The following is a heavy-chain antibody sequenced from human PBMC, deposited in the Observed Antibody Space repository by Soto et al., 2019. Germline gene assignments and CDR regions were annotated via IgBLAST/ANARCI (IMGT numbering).Heavy chain of an antibody. J-gene: IGHJ3*02. CDR3: AKALWDYGDYGTPDAFDI. CDR2: ISGSGGST. CDR1: GFTFSSYA. Sequence: GGSLRLSCAASGFTFSSYAMSWVRQAPGKGLEWVSAISGSGGSTYYADSVKGRFTISRGNSKNTLYLQMNSLRAEDTAVYYCAKALWDYGDYGTPDAFDIWGQGTMVTVSS. D-gene: IGHD4-17*01. V-gene: IGHV3-23*01.